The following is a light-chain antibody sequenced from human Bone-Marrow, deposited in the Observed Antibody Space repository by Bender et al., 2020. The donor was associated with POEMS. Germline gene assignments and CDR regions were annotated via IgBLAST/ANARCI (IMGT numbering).Light chain of an antibody. CDR2: DVS. J-gene: IGLJ2*01. CDR1: SNDIGGYDY. V-gene: IGLV2-23*02. Sequence: QSALTQPASVSGSPGQSITISCTGTSNDIGGYDYVSWYQQHPGKAPKLIIHDVSDRPSGVSDRFSGSKSGNTASLTISGLQAEDEADYYCCSYTGSSISVIFGGGTKLTVL. CDR3: CSYTGSSISVI.